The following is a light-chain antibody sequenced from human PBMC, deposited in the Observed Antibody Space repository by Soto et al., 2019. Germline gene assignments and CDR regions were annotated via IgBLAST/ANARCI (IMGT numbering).Light chain of an antibody. CDR2: GAS. CDR1: QTLRRTY. V-gene: IGKV3-20*01. CDR3: HQYDNAPQT. J-gene: IGKJ2*01. Sequence: EIVLMQSPGTLSLSPGERATLSCRASQTLRRTYIAWYQQKPGQAPRVLIYGASNRATGIPDRFSGSGSGTDFSLTIRRLEPEDFAVYYCHQYDNAPQTYGQGTKVDIK.